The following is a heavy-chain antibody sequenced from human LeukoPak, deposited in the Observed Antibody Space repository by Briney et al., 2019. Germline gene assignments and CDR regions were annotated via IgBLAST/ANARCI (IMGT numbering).Heavy chain of an antibody. CDR2: ISAYNGNT. CDR3: XXXXXTFGGVIAELDY. V-gene: IGHV1-18*01. D-gene: IGHD3-16*02. CDR1: GYTFTSYG. J-gene: IGHJ4*02. Sequence: ASVKVSCKASGYTFTSYGISWVRQAPGQGLEWMGWISAYNGNTNYAQKLQGRVTMTTDTSTSTAYMELRSLRSDDTAVYYCXXXXXTFGGVIAELDYWGQGTLVTVSS.